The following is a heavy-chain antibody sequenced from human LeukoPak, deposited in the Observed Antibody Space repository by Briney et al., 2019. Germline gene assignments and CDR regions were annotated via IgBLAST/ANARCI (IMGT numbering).Heavy chain of an antibody. J-gene: IGHJ2*01. CDR3: AKDHYDFWSGYLSDGWYFDL. D-gene: IGHD3-3*01. CDR1: GFTFSSYS. CDR2: ISGSGGST. Sequence: GGSLRLSCAASGFTFSSYSMNWVRQAPGKGLEWVSAISGSGGSTYYADSVKGRFTISRDNSKNTLYLQMNSLRAEDTAVYYCAKDHYDFWSGYLSDGWYFDLWGRGTLVTVSS. V-gene: IGHV3-23*01.